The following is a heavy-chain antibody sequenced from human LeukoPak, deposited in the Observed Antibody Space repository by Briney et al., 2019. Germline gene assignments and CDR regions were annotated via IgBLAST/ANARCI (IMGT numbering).Heavy chain of an antibody. Sequence: SETPSLTCTVSGGSISSGDYYWSWIRQPPGKGLEWIGYIYYSGSTYYNPSLKSRVTISVDTSKNQFSLKLSSVTAADTAVYYCARDLRCSSTSCYIHDAFDIWGQGTMVTVSS. CDR3: ARDLRCSSTSCYIHDAFDI. J-gene: IGHJ3*02. CDR2: IYYSGST. V-gene: IGHV4-30-4*01. D-gene: IGHD2-2*02. CDR1: GGSISSGDYY.